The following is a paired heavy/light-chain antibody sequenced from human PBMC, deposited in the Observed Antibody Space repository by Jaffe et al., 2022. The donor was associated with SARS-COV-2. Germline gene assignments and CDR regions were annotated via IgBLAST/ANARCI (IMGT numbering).Light chain of an antibody. V-gene: IGKV1-9*01. CDR2: AAS. Sequence: DIQLTQSPSFLSASVGDRVTITCRASQDINSYLAWYQQKPGEAPKLLIYAASTLQTGVPSSFSGSGSGTEFTLTISSLQPEDFATYYCQQFNSYPLTFGGGTKVEIK. CDR3: QQFNSYPLT. CDR1: QDINSY. J-gene: IGKJ4*01.
Heavy chain of an antibody. D-gene: IGHD3-16*01. J-gene: IGHJ4*02. CDR1: GFTFSNYF. V-gene: IGHV3-7*01. CDR3: ARYVRASALYYIDF. Sequence: EVQLVESGGGLVQPGGSLRLSCAASGFTFSNYFMSWVRQAPGKGLEWVANIKQDGSVKYYMDSVKGRFTISRDNAESSLFLQMNSLGAEDTAVYYCARYVRASALYYIDFWGQGTLVTVSS. CDR2: IKQDGSVK.